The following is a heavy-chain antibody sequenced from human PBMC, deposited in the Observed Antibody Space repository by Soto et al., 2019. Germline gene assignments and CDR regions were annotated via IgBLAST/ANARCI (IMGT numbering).Heavy chain of an antibody. CDR2: IYSSGTT. V-gene: IGHV4-31*03. CDR1: GGSITSRDYY. D-gene: IGHD2-2*01. J-gene: IGHJ4*02. Sequence: PSETLSLPCTVSGGSITSRDYYWTWIRQFPGKALEWIAEIYSSGTTHYNPSLKSRVTISVDTSKNQFSLKLSSVTAADTAVYYCARRARPLGAHAAIDYWGQGTLVTVSS. CDR3: ARRARPLGAHAAIDY.